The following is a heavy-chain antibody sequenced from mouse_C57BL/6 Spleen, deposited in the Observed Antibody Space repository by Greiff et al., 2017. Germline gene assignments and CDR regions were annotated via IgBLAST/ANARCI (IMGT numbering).Heavy chain of an antibody. CDR3: AAYYYGSSWGAMDY. CDR2: IDPANGNT. CDR1: GFNIKNTY. V-gene: IGHV14-3*01. J-gene: IGHJ4*01. D-gene: IGHD1-1*01. Sequence: EVKLQQSVAELVRPGASVKLSCAASGFNIKNTYMHWVKQRPEQGLEWIGRIDPANGNTKYAPKFQGKATITADTSSNTAYLQLSSLTSEDTAIYYCAAYYYGSSWGAMDYWGQGTSVTVSS.